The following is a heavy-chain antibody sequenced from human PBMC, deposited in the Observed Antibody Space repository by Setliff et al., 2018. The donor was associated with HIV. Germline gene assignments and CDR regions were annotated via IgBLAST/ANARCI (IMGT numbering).Heavy chain of an antibody. V-gene: IGHV3-30*01. CDR2: VSYDGSNK. Sequence: GGSLRLSCAASGFILSNYVVHWVRQAPGKGLEWVSLVSYDGSNKFYADSVKGRFTISRDNSKNTLYLQMDSLRTEDTAVYYCAKTQGWHLINYWGPGTLVTVSS. D-gene: IGHD6-19*01. CDR3: AKTQGWHLINY. J-gene: IGHJ4*02. CDR1: GFILSNYV.